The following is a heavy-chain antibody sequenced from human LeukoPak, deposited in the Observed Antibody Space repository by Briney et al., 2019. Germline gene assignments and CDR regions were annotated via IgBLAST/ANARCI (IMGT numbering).Heavy chain of an antibody. J-gene: IGHJ3*02. CDR1: GFTFSYYA. CDR3: ARWVSTSYDAFDI. CDR2: ISSDGGGT. D-gene: IGHD6-6*01. Sequence: GSLRLSCAASGFTFSYYAMHWVRQAPGKGLEYVSAISSDGGGTYYANSVKGRFTISRDNSKNMLYLQMGSLRAEDMAVYYCARWVSTSYDAFDIWGQGTMVTVSS. V-gene: IGHV3-64*01.